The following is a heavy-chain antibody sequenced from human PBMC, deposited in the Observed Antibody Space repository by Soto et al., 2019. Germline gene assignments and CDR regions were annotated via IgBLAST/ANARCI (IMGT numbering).Heavy chain of an antibody. CDR2: IIPIFGTA. CDR3: AGGGRYCISAGCYGLNWFDP. Sequence: QVQLVQSGAEVKKPGSSVKVSCKASGGTFSSYAISWVRQAPGQGLAWMGGIIPIFGTANYAQKFQGRVTITADEPTSTADMELSSLRSEDTAVYYCAGGGRYCISAGCYGLNWFDPWGQGTLVTVSS. J-gene: IGHJ5*02. D-gene: IGHD2-2*01. CDR1: GGTFSSYA. V-gene: IGHV1-69*12.